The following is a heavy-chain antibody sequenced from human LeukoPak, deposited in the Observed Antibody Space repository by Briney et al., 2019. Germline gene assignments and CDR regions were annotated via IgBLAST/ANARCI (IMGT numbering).Heavy chain of an antibody. V-gene: IGHV5-51*01. D-gene: IGHD3-10*01. J-gene: IGHJ4*02. Sequence: QMPGKGLEWMGIIYPGDSDTTYSPSFQGQVTISADKSISTAYLQWSSLKASDTAMYYCARGIRMVRGVITPNFDYWGQGT. CDR3: ARGIRMVRGVITPNFDY. CDR2: IYPGDSDT.